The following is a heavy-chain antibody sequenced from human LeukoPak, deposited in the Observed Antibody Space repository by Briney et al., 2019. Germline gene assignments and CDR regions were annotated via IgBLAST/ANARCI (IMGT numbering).Heavy chain of an antibody. CDR2: ISSSGSTI. J-gene: IGHJ6*03. V-gene: IGHV3-48*03. Sequence: PGGSLRLSCAASGFTFSSYEMNWVRQAPGKGLEWVSYISSSGSTIYYADSVKGRFTISRDNAKNSVYLQMNSLGAKDTAVYHCAAGGDYYYHMDVWGKGTTVTVSS. CDR1: GFTFSSYE. D-gene: IGHD3-10*01. CDR3: AAGGDYYYHMDV.